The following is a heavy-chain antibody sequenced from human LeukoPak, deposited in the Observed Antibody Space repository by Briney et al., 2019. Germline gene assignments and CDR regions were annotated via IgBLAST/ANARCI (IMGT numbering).Heavy chain of an antibody. V-gene: IGHV6-1*01. CDR1: VDSVSSNIAA. Sequence: SQTLSLTCTISVDSVSSNIAAWNWIRQSPSRGLEWLGRTHYSSRWYNDYAVSVKSRITIYADTSKNQFSLQLNSVTPEDTAVYYCARSQGDVDVWGKGTSVTVSS. CDR3: ARSQGDVDV. J-gene: IGHJ6*04. CDR2: THYSSRWYN. D-gene: IGHD1-26*01.